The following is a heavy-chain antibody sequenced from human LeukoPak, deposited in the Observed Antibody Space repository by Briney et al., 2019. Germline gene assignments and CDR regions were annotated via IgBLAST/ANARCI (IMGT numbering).Heavy chain of an antibody. CDR3: ARRRDSGSLQHFDY. Sequence: PGGSLRLSCAASGFTFSSYRMNWVRQAPGKGLEWVSYISSSSSTIYYADSVKGRFTISRDNAKNSLYLQMNSLRAEDTAVYYCARRRDSGSLQHFDYWGQGTLATVSS. D-gene: IGHD1-26*01. V-gene: IGHV3-48*01. J-gene: IGHJ4*02. CDR1: GFTFSSYR. CDR2: ISSSSSTI.